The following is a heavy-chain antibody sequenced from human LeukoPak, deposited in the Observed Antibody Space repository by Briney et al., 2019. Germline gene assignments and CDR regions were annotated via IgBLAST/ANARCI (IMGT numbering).Heavy chain of an antibody. CDR3: ARGMGLYYYYYMDV. CDR2: FEYGGST. J-gene: IGHJ6*03. CDR1: GGSISSSSYY. D-gene: IGHD1-26*01. Sequence: SETLSLTCTVSGGSISSSSYYWGWIRQAPGKGLEWIGSFEYGGSTNYNPSLKSRVTISVDTSKNQFSLKLSSVTAADTAVYYCARGMGLYYYYYMDVWGKGTTVTVSS. V-gene: IGHV4-39*07.